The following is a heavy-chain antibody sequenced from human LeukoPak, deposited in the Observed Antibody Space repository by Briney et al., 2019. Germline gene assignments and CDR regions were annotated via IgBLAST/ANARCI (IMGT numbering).Heavy chain of an antibody. CDR3: ARVAAGTTFYYMDV. Sequence: GGSLRLSCAASGFTFSSYEMNWVRQAPGKGLEWVSSISSSSSYINYADSVKGRFTISRDNAKNSLYLQMNSLRAEDTAVYYCARVAAGTTFYYMDVWGKGTTVTISS. CDR1: GFTFSSYE. D-gene: IGHD6-13*01. J-gene: IGHJ6*03. V-gene: IGHV3-21*01. CDR2: ISSSSSYI.